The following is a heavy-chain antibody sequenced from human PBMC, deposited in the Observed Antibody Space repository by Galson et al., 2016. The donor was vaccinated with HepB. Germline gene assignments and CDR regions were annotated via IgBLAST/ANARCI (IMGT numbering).Heavy chain of an antibody. V-gene: IGHV3-49*03. D-gene: IGHD3-22*01. CDR1: GFKFEDSP. J-gene: IGHJ5*02. CDR3: ARNYYDSSVPTS. Sequence: SLRLSCAASGFKFEDSPISWFRQTPGKGLEWVGFIRSKFFGATKQYAASVKGRFTISRDDDRAIIYLEMISLQIDDAGMYFCARNYYDSSVPTSWGQGTPVAVSS. CDR2: IRSKFFGATK.